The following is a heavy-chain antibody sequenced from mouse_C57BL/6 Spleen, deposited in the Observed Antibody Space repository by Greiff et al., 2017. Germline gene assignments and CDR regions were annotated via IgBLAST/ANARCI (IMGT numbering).Heavy chain of an antibody. CDR2: INPNNGGT. Sequence: EVQLQQSGPELVKPGASVKIPCKASGYTFTDYNMDWVKQSHGKSLEWIRDINPNNGGTIYNQKFKGKATLTVDKSSSTAYMELRSLTSEDTAVYYCARGVRTAQATAWFAYWGQGTLVTVSA. D-gene: IGHD3-2*02. CDR3: ARGVRTAQATAWFAY. CDR1: GYTFTDYN. J-gene: IGHJ3*01. V-gene: IGHV1-18*01.